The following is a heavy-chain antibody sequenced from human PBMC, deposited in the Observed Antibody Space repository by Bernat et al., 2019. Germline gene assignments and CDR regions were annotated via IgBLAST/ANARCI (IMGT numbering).Heavy chain of an antibody. D-gene: IGHD3-10*01. Sequence: EVQLVESGGGLVQPGGSLRLSCAASGFTFSSYWMSWVRQAPGKGLEWVANIKQDGSEKYYVDSVKGRFTISRDNAKNSLYLQMNSLRAEDTAVYYCARGRLWFRADAFDIWGQGTMVTVSS. J-gene: IGHJ3*02. CDR3: ARGRLWFRADAFDI. CDR1: GFTFSSYW. V-gene: IGHV3-7*04. CDR2: IKQDGSEK.